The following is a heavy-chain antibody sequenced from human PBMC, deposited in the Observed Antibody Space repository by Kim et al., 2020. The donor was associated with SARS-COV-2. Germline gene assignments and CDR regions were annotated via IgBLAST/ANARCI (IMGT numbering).Heavy chain of an antibody. CDR1: GYNFASYW. CDR2: IYPGDSDT. V-gene: IGHV5-51*01. J-gene: IGHJ4*02. Sequence: GESLKISCKGSGYNFASYWIAWVRQMPGKGLEWMGNIYPGDSDTKYSPSFQGQVTISADKSISTAYLQWSSLKASDTAMYYCARAYSPEYWGQGTLVTVSS. D-gene: IGHD5-12*01. CDR3: ARAYSPEY.